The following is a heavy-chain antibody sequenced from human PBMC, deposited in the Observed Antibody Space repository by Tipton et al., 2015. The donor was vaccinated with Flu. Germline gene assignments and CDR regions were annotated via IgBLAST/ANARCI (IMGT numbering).Heavy chain of an antibody. V-gene: IGHV3-30*18. D-gene: IGHD3-3*01. CDR2: ISYDGSNK. CDR1: GFTFSSYG. J-gene: IGHJ4*02. Sequence: VQSGGSLRLSCAASGFTFSSYGMHWVRQAPGKGLEWVSVISYDGSNKYYADSVKGRFTISRDNSKNTLYLQMNSLRAEDTAVYYCAKDARFLEWLYQYFDYWGQGTLVTVSS. CDR3: AKDARFLEWLYQYFDY.